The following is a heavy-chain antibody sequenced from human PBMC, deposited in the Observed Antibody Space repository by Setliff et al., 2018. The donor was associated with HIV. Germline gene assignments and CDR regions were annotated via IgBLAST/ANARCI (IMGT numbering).Heavy chain of an antibody. CDR1: GGSISSSSYY. CDR2: ISGRSSDP. CDR3: VRPVREPVD. Sequence: LSLTCTVSGGSISSSSYYMGWIRQAPGKGLEWVSYISGRSSDPNYADSVRGRFTISRDNAKNSVYLQMNSLRAEDTAMYYCVRPVREPVDWGRGTLVTVSS. V-gene: IGHV3-11*03. J-gene: IGHJ4*02. D-gene: IGHD6-19*01.